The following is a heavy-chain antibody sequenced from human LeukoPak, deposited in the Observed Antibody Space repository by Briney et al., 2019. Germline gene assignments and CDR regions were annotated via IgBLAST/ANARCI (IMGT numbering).Heavy chain of an antibody. CDR2: ISGSGGST. D-gene: IGHD1-14*01. Sequence: GGSLRLSCAASGFTFSSYAMSWVRQAPGKGLEWVSTISGSGGSTYYADSVKGRFTISRDNSKNTLYLQMNSLRAEDTAIYYCATSTTSFDYWGQGTLVTVSS. CDR3: ATSTTSFDY. J-gene: IGHJ4*02. CDR1: GFTFSSYA. V-gene: IGHV3-23*01.